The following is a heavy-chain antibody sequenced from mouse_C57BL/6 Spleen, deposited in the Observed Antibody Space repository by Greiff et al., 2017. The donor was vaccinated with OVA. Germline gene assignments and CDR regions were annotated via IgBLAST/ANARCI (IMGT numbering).Heavy chain of an antibody. J-gene: IGHJ4*01. Sequence: EVQLQQSGPELVKPGASVKISCKASGYTFTDYYMNWVKQSHGKSLEWIGDINPNNGGTSYNQKFKGKATLTVDKSSSTAYMELRSLTSEDAAVDYCARGGYYDGGGRDYWGQGTSVTVSS. CDR3: ARGGYYDGGGRDY. CDR2: INPNNGGT. V-gene: IGHV1-26*01. D-gene: IGHD1-1*01. CDR1: GYTFTDYY.